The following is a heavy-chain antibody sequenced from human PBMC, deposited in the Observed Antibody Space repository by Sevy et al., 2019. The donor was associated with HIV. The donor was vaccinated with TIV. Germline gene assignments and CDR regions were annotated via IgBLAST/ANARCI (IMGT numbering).Heavy chain of an antibody. D-gene: IGHD6-19*01. CDR3: ARDKYSSGWYYAFDI. CDR1: GFTFSSYA. Sequence: GGSLRLSCAASGFTFSSYAMHWVRQAPGKGLEWVAVISYDGSNKYYADSVKGRFTISRDNSKNTLYLQMNSLRAEDMAVYYCARDKYSSGWYYAFDIWGQGTMVTVSS. J-gene: IGHJ3*02. CDR2: ISYDGSNK. V-gene: IGHV3-30-3*01.